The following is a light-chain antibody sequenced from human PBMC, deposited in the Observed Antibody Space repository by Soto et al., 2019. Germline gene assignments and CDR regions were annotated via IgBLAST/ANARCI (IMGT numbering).Light chain of an antibody. J-gene: IGKJ1*01. CDR2: GAS. CDR3: QQYASSVT. CDR1: QSFSSTF. V-gene: IGKV3-20*01. Sequence: EILLTQSPDSLSVSPGDRATLSCRASQSFSSTFFAWYQQKPGQAPRLLIYGASSRATGIPDRFSGSGSRTDFTLTISRLEPEDFAVYCCQQYASSVTFGQGTKVEIK.